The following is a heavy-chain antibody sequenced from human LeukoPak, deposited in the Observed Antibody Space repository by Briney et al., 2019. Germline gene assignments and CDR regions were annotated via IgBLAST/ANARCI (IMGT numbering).Heavy chain of an antibody. CDR1: GFTFSSYG. J-gene: IGHJ4*02. CDR2: IRYDGSNK. CDR3: AKDNVDGYNYREFGY. Sequence: GGSLRLSCAASGFTFSSYGMHWVRQAPGKGLEWVAFIRYDGSNKYYADSVKGRFTISRDNSKNTLYLQMNSLRAEDTALYYCAKDNVDGYNYREFGYWGQGTLVTVSS. D-gene: IGHD5-24*01. V-gene: IGHV3-30*02.